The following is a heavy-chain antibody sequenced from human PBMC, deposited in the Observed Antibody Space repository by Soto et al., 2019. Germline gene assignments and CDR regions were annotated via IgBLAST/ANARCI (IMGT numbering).Heavy chain of an antibody. CDR1: GYSISSGYY. CDR3: ARARSYYDFWSGYSYYYYGMDV. V-gene: IGHV4-38-2*01. Sequence: LSLTCAVSGYSISSGYYWGWIRQPPGKGLEWIGSIYHSGSTYYNPSLKSRVTISVDTSKNQFSLKLSSVTAADTAVYYCARARSYYDFWSGYSYYYYGMDVWGQGTTVTVSS. D-gene: IGHD3-3*01. CDR2: IYHSGST. J-gene: IGHJ6*02.